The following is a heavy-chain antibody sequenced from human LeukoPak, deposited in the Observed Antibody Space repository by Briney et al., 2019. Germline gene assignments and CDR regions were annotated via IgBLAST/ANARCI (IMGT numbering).Heavy chain of an antibody. V-gene: IGHV3-30-3*01. D-gene: IGHD3-22*01. CDR1: AFTFSTYA. J-gene: IGHJ4*02. Sequence: AGGSLRLSCAASAFTFSTYAMQWVRQAPGKGMGWVAFISYDGSNKYYADSVKGRFTISRDNSKSTLYLQMNNLRADDTAVYSCARDRAGYYDSSGPLDYWGQGTLVTVSS. CDR2: ISYDGSNK. CDR3: ARDRAGYYDSSGPLDY.